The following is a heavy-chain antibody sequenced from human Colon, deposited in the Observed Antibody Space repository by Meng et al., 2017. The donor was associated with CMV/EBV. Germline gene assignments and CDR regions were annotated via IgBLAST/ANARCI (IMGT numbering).Heavy chain of an antibody. Sequence: SCKASGYTCISYGFNWVRQAPGEGLEWMGWISTFNSNKYYAQKFQDRVTMTTDRSTNTAYLELRALKADDTAIYFCARAVDGGRSDPWGQGTLVTVSS. CDR3: ARAVDGGRSDP. CDR2: ISTFNSNK. CDR1: GYTCISYG. D-gene: IGHD3-16*01. V-gene: IGHV1-18*01. J-gene: IGHJ5*02.